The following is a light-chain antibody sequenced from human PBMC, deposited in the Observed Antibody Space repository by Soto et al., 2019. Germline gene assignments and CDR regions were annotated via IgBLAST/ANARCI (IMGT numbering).Light chain of an antibody. CDR3: QQYNDWPLT. CDR2: GAF. CDR1: QSVRSN. J-gene: IGKJ1*01. Sequence: EIVMTQSPVTPSVSPGERXTLSCRASQSVRSNLAWYQQKPGQAPSLLIYGAFTRATGIPARFSGTGSGTEFTLTISSLQSEDFALYYCQQYNDWPLTFGQGTKVDIK. V-gene: IGKV3-15*01.